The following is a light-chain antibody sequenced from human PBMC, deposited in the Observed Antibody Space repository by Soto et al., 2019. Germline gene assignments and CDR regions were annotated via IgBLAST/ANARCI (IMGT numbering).Light chain of an antibody. CDR3: HQYDSWT. Sequence: IVLTQSPGTRSLSPGERATLSCRASQSVTTNIAWYQQKPGQAPRLLIYGASSRATGIPDRFIGSGSGTDFTLTISRMEPEDFAVDYCHQYDSWTFGQGTKVDIK. CDR1: QSVTTN. J-gene: IGKJ1*01. CDR2: GAS. V-gene: IGKV3-20*01.